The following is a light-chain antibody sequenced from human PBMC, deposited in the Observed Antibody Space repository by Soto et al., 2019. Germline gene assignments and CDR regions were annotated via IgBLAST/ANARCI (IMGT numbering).Light chain of an antibody. J-gene: IGKJ1*01. CDR1: QSISSW. CDR3: QQYNSYRWT. Sequence: DIQMTQSPSTLSASVVYRVTITCRASQSISSWLAWYQQKPGKAPKLLIYDASSLESGVPSRFSGSGSGTEFTLTISSLQPDDFATYYCQQYNSYRWTFGQGTKVDIK. CDR2: DAS. V-gene: IGKV1-5*01.